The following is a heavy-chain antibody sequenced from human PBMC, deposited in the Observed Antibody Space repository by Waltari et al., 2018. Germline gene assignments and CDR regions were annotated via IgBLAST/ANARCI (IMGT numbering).Heavy chain of an antibody. V-gene: IGHV3-30*01. D-gene: IGHD2-15*01. CDR3: AGDDPRWYPDAFDF. CDR2: ISNDGTDK. CDR1: DLVFKIFT. J-gene: IGHJ3*01. Sequence: QVQLVESGGGVVQPGKSLRLSCAASDLVFKIFTVHWVRQAPGKGVEWVALISNDGTDKKYADSGRGRFTISRDSSAKTVYLRMDSLRPDDTALYFCAGDDPRWYPDAFDFWGQGTVVTVSS.